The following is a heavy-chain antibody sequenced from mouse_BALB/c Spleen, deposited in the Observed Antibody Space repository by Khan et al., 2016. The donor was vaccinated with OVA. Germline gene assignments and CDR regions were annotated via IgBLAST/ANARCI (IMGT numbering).Heavy chain of an antibody. CDR2: IDPYYGGA. CDR3: ARGYGNYVRYYFDY. Sequence: VQLQQSGPELEKPGASVKISCKASGYSFTGYNMNWVKQSNGKSLEWIGNIDPYYGGATYNQKFKGKATLTVDKSSSTAYMQLKRLTSEYSAVYYCARGYGNYVRYYFDYWGQGTTLTVSS. D-gene: IGHD2-10*02. J-gene: IGHJ2*01. V-gene: IGHV1-39*01. CDR1: GYSFTGYN.